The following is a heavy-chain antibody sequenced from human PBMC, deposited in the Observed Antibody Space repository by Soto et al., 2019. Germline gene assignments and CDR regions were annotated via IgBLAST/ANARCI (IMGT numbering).Heavy chain of an antibody. J-gene: IGHJ4*02. D-gene: IGHD2-15*01. CDR2: ISGSGGT. CDR1: GFTFSSYA. V-gene: IGHV3-23*01. CDR3: ARDYCSGGSCYLDY. Sequence: PGGSLRLSCAASGFTFSSYAMSWVRQAPGKGLEWVSAISGSGGTNYAQKFQGWVTMTRDTSISTAYMELSRLRSDDTAVYYCARDYCSGGSCYLDYWGQGTLVTVSS.